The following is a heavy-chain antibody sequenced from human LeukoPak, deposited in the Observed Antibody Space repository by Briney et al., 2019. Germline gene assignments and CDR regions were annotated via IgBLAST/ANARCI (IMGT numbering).Heavy chain of an antibody. D-gene: IGHD2-15*01. CDR3: VRGSAAYYDH. V-gene: IGHV3-33*01. J-gene: IGHJ4*02. CDR2: IWYDGSNK. Sequence: SLPLSCAASGFTFSSYGIHWLRPAPGKGLEWVALIWYDGSNKCYADSVKGRFTISRNNSKNTLSHQMNSLSDEATAYYYCVRGSAAYYDHWGQGTLVTVSS. CDR1: GFTFSSYG.